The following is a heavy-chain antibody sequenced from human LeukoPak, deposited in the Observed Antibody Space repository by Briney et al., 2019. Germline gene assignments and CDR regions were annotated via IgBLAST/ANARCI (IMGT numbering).Heavy chain of an antibody. CDR3: ARGLDVVAVAGLYYFDY. D-gene: IGHD6-19*01. V-gene: IGHV4-34*01. CDR1: GGSFSGYC. J-gene: IGHJ4*02. CDR2: INHSGST. Sequence: KPSETLSLTCAVYGGSFSGYCWSWIRQPPGKGLDWIGEINHSGSTNYNPSLKSRVTISVDTSKNQFSLKLSSVTAADTAVYYCARGLDVVAVAGLYYFDYWGQGTLVTVSS.